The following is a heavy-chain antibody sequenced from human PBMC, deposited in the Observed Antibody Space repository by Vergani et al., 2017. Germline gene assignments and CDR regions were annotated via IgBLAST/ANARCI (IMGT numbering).Heavy chain of an antibody. CDR2: IIPILGIA. CDR1: GGTFSSYA. Sequence: QVQLVQSGAEVKKPGSSVKVSCKASGGTFSSYAISWVRQAPGQGLEWMGRIIPILGIANYAQKFQGRVTITADKSTSTAYMELSSLRSEDTAVYYCAXGPQYCSGGSCYGGGMDVWGQGTTVTGSS. CDR3: AXGPQYCSGGSCYGGGMDV. D-gene: IGHD2-15*01. V-gene: IGHV1-69*04. J-gene: IGHJ6*02.